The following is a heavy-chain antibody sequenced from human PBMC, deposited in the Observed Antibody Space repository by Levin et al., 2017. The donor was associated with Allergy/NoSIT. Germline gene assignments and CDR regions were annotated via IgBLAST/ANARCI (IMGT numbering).Heavy chain of an antibody. V-gene: IGHV3-30-3*01. CDR1: GFTFSSYA. D-gene: IGHD3-3*01. CDR2: ISYDGSNK. J-gene: IGHJ4*02. CDR3: ARDLSKFWSGYYTGMAY. Sequence: GESLKISCAASGFTFSSYAMHWVRQAPGKGLEWVAVISYDGSNKYYANSVKGRFTISRDNSKNTLYLQMNSLRAEDTAVYYCARDLSKFWSGYYTGMAYWGQGTLVTVSS.